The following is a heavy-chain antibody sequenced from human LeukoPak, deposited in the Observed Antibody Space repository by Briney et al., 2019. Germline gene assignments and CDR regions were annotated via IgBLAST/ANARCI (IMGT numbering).Heavy chain of an antibody. CDR2: MYHSGST. CDR3: AREYGGNSLSTMDY. Sequence: KPSETLSLTCTVSGYSISSGYFWGWIRQPPGKGLQWVASMYHSGSTYYNPSLKSRVTISVDTSKNQFSLKLSSVTAADTAVYYCAREYGGNSLSTMDYWGQGTLVTVSS. CDR1: GYSISSGYF. V-gene: IGHV4-38-2*02. J-gene: IGHJ4*02. D-gene: IGHD4-23*01.